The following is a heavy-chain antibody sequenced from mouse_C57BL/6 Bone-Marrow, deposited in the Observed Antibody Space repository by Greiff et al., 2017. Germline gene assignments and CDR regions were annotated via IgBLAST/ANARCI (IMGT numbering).Heavy chain of an antibody. V-gene: IGHV7-1*01. CDR2: SRNKANDYTT. CDR1: GFNFRDVY. Sequence: EVKLMESGGGLVQSGRSLRLSCATSGFNFRDVYMEWVRQAPGKGLAWIAASRNKANDYTTDSSASVKGRFIVSIDTSQSILYLQMKVLRAEDTAIYYCARDLDGSSYGWYFDVWGTGTTVTVSS. D-gene: IGHD1-1*01. CDR3: ARDLDGSSYGWYFDV. J-gene: IGHJ1*03.